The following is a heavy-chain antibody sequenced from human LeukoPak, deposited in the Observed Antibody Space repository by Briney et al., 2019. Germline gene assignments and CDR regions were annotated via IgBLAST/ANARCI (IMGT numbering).Heavy chain of an antibody. D-gene: IGHD6-13*01. CDR2: ISSSSSYI. Sequence: PGGSLRLSCAASGFTFSSYSMNWDRQAPGKGLEWVSSISSSSSYIYYADSVKGRFTISRDNAKNSLYLQMNSLRAEDTAVYYCARASSWLQSPDYWGQGTLVTVSS. CDR1: GFTFSSYS. CDR3: ARASSWLQSPDY. J-gene: IGHJ4*02. V-gene: IGHV3-21*01.